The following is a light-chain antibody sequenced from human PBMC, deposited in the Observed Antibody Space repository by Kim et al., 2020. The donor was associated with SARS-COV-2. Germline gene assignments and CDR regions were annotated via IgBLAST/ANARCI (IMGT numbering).Light chain of an antibody. CDR3: QQYGRSPRT. Sequence: IVLTQSPCTLSLSPGESATLSCRASQSVKNNYLAWYQHKPGQAPRLLIYGASNRATGVPDRVSGSASGTDFTLTISRLEPEDFAVYYCQQYGRSPRTFGQGNKVDIK. CDR1: QSVKNNY. V-gene: IGKV3-20*01. J-gene: IGKJ1*01. CDR2: GAS.